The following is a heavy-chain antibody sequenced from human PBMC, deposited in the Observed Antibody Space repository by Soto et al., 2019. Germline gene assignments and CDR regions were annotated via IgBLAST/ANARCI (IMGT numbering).Heavy chain of an antibody. V-gene: IGHV1-69*04. Sequence: ASVKVSCRASGGTFSSYTISWVRQAPGQGLEWMGRIIPILGIANYAQKFQGRVTITADKSTSTTYMELSSLRSEDTAVYYCARDPLTAAAGDYWGQGTLVTVSS. D-gene: IGHD6-13*01. CDR2: IIPILGIA. J-gene: IGHJ4*02. CDR1: GGTFSSYT. CDR3: ARDPLTAAAGDY.